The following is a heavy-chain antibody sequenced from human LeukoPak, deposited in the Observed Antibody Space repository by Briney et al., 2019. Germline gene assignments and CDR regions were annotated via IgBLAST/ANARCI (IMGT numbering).Heavy chain of an antibody. CDR2: IYHSGST. Sequence: SETLSLTCAVSGYSINSGFYWGWIRQPPGKGLEWIGRIYHSGSTYYNPSLKSRVTMSVDTSKNQFSLKLSSVTAADTAVYYCARRGSDYVWGSYRGSLGFWGQGALVTVAS. J-gene: IGHJ4*02. V-gene: IGHV4-38-2*01. D-gene: IGHD3-16*02. CDR3: ARRGSDYVWGSYRGSLGF. CDR1: GYSINSGFY.